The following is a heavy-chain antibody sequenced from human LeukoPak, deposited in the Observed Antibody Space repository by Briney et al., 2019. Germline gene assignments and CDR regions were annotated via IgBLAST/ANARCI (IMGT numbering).Heavy chain of an antibody. V-gene: IGHV3-7*01. Sequence: PGRSLRLSCVASGFTFTGHSMHWVRQAPGKGLEWVANIKQDGSQTYHADSVKGRFTISRDNAENSLYLQMNSLRAEDTAVYYCARGPPYYYDSSNFDYWGQGTLVTVSS. CDR3: ARGPPYYYDSSNFDY. CDR2: IKQDGSQT. CDR1: GFTFTGHS. J-gene: IGHJ4*02. D-gene: IGHD3-22*01.